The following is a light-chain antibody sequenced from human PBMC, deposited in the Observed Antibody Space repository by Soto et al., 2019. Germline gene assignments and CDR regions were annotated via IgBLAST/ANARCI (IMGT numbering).Light chain of an antibody. V-gene: IGKV2-28*01. CDR1: QSLLHTNGYYY. J-gene: IGKJ2*02. CDR2: LGS. Sequence: DIVMTQSPLSLPVTPGEPASISCRSSQSLLHTNGYYYFDWYLQKPGQSPQLLIYLGSNRASAVPDRFSGSGSGTDFTLKISRVEAEDVGFYYCMQALQIPWTFGQGTKLEIK. CDR3: MQALQIPWT.